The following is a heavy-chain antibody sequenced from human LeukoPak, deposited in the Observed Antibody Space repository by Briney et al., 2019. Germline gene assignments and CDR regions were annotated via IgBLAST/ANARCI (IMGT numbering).Heavy chain of an antibody. V-gene: IGHV4-34*01. D-gene: IGHD3-16*01. CDR3: ARVGRLRDFDY. J-gene: IGHJ4*02. CDR2: INHSGST. Sequence: SEALSLTCAVYGGSFSGYYWSWIRQPPGKGLEWIGEINHSGSTNYNPSLKSRVTISVDTSKNQISLKLSSVTAADTAVYYCARVGRLRDFDYWGQGTLVTVSS. CDR1: GGSFSGYY.